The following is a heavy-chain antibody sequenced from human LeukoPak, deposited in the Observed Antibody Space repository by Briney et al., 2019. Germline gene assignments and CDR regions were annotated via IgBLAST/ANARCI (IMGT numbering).Heavy chain of an antibody. Sequence: GGSLRLSCAAFGFTFTLSSYGMHWVRQAPGKGLEWVAVISYEGSLKYYADSVKGRFTISRDTSKNTLYLQMNSLRAEDTAVYYCSRYNTSSWDYWGQGTLVTVSS. J-gene: IGHJ4*02. CDR2: ISYEGSLK. CDR3: SRYNTSSWDY. V-gene: IGHV3-33*01. CDR1: GFTFTLSSYG. D-gene: IGHD6-6*01.